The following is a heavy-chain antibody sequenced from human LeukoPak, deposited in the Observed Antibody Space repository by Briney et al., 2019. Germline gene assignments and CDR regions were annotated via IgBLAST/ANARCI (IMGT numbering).Heavy chain of an antibody. V-gene: IGHV1-18*01. Sequence: ASVEVSCKASGYTFTSYGISWVRQAPGQGLEWMGWISAYNGNTNYAQKLQGRVTMTTDTSTSTAYMELRSLRSDDTAVYYCAREYSGYDPAPIQYWFDPWGQGTLVTVSS. J-gene: IGHJ5*02. CDR1: GYTFTSYG. D-gene: IGHD5-12*01. CDR3: AREYSGYDPAPIQYWFDP. CDR2: ISAYNGNT.